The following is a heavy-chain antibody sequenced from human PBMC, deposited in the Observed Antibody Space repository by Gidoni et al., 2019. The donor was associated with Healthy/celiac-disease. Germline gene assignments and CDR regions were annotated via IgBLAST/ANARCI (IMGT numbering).Heavy chain of an antibody. Sequence: QVQLVESGGGLVQPGRSLRLSCAASGFTFSSYGMHWVRQAPGKGLEWVAVISYDGSNKYYADSVKGRFTSSRDNSKNTLYLQMNSLRAEDTAVYYCAKDLNDYYSSSSDYWGQGTLVTVSS. D-gene: IGHD6-6*01. V-gene: IGHV3-30*18. J-gene: IGHJ4*02. CDR2: ISYDGSNK. CDR3: AKDLNDYYSSSSDY. CDR1: GFTFSSYG.